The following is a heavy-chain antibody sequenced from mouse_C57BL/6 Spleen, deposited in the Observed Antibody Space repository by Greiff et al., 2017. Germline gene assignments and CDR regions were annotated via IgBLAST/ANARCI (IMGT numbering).Heavy chain of an antibody. J-gene: IGHJ2*01. CDR3: ARSWDYDVDY. Sequence: VQLVESGAELVMPGASVKLSCKASGYTFTSYWMHWVKQRPGQGLEWIGEIDPSDSYTNYNQKFKGKSTLTVDKSSSTAYMQLSSLTSEDSAVYYCARSWDYDVDYWGQGTTLTVSS. D-gene: IGHD2-4*01. V-gene: IGHV1-69*01. CDR2: IDPSDSYT. CDR1: GYTFTSYW.